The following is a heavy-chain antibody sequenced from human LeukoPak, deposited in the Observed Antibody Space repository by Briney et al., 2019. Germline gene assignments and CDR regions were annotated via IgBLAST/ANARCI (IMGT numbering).Heavy chain of an antibody. CDR3: ARGGLGYYYDSSGYLDY. Sequence: GGSLRLSCAASGFTFSTYSINWVRQAPGKGLEWVSYICSSSTTIYYADSVKGRFTVSRDNAKNSLYLQMNSLRAEDTAVYYCARGGLGYYYDSSGYLDYWGQGTLVTVSS. V-gene: IGHV3-48*01. J-gene: IGHJ4*02. D-gene: IGHD3-22*01. CDR2: ICSSSTTI. CDR1: GFTFSTYS.